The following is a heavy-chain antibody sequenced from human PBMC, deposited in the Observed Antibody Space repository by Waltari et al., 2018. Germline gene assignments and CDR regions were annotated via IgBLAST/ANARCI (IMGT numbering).Heavy chain of an antibody. J-gene: IGHJ3*02. V-gene: IGHV4-61*02. CDR3: ARQGDMTTVTTNAFDI. Sequence: QVQLQESGPGLVKPSQTLSLTCTVSGGSISSGSYYWSWIRQPAGKGLEWIGYIYTSGSTNYNPSLKSRVTISVDTSKNQFSLKLSSVTAADTAVYYCARQGDMTTVTTNAFDIWGQGTMVTVSS. CDR1: GGSISSGSYY. D-gene: IGHD4-4*01. CDR2: IYTSGST.